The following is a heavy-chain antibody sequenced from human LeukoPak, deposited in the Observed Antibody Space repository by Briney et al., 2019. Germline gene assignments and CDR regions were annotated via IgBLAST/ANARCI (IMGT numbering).Heavy chain of an antibody. D-gene: IGHD6-13*01. Sequence: GGSPRLSCAASGFTFSTHGMNWVRQAPGKGLEWISYITSTTSAIYYADTVKGRFTISRDNAKNSLYLQMNSLRAEDTAVYYCATWAGAAAGFSGPFDYWGQGTLVTVSS. CDR3: ATWAGAAAGFSGPFDY. CDR1: GFTFSTHG. CDR2: ITSTTSAI. J-gene: IGHJ4*02. V-gene: IGHV3-48*01.